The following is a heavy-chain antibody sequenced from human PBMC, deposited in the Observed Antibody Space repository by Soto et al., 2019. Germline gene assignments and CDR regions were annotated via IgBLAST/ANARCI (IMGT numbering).Heavy chain of an antibody. CDR3: ARYGTRADW. CDR2: ISSTGVTT. V-gene: IGHV3-48*03. CDR1: GFNFRNFE. J-gene: IGHJ1*01. D-gene: IGHD3-9*01. Sequence: EVQLVESGGGLVQPGGSLRLSCAASGFNFRNFEMNWVRKAPGKGLEWVSYISSTGVTTYYAESVEGRFTISRDNAKNSLFLHLRSLRVEDTAIYYCARYGTRADWWGLGTQVTVSS.